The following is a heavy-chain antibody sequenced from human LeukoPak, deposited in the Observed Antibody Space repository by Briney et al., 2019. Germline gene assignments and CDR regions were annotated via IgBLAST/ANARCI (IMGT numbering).Heavy chain of an antibody. CDR3: ARGSNYYGSGSYGPFDP. CDR2: ISSSGSTR. CDR1: GFPLSDYY. V-gene: IGHV3-11*01. J-gene: IGHJ5*02. Sequence: GGSLRLSCAASGFPLSDYYMRWIRQAPGKGLEWVSCISSSGSTRYYADSVKGRFTISRDNSKNTLYLQMNSLRAEDTAVYYCARGSNYYGSGSYGPFDPWGQGTLVTVSS. D-gene: IGHD3-10*01.